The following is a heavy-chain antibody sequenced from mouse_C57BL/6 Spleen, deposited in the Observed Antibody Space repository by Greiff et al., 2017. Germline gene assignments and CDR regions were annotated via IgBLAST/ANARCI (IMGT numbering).Heavy chain of an antibody. V-gene: IGHV1-74*01. CDR3: AIWAYGSSLDV. CDR2: IHPSDSDT. CDR1: GYTFTSYW. D-gene: IGHD1-1*01. Sequence: VQLQQPGAELVKPGASVKVSCKASGYTFTSYWMHWVKQRPGQGLEWIGRIHPSDSDTNYNQKFKGKATLTVDKSSSTAYMQRSSLTSEDSAVYYCAIWAYGSSLDVWGTGTTVTVSS. J-gene: IGHJ1*03.